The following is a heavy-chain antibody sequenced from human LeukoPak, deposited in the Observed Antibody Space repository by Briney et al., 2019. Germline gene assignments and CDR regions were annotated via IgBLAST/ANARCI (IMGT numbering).Heavy chain of an antibody. Sequence: SETLSLTCTVSGGSISSYYWSWIRQPPGKGLEWIGYIYYSGSTYYNPSLKSRVTISVDTSKNQFSLKLSSVTAADTAVYYCARAGREGDDYWGQGTLVTVSS. CDR2: IYYSGST. J-gene: IGHJ4*02. V-gene: IGHV4-30-4*08. CDR1: GGSISSYY. CDR3: ARAGREGDDY.